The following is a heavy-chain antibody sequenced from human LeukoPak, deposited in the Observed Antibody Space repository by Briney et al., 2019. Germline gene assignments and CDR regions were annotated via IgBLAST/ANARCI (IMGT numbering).Heavy chain of an antibody. Sequence: PSETLSLTCTVSGGFVTSYYLSWFRQPPGKALEWIAYIYYSGSTNYNPSFKSRVIILVDATKKQFSLQLITVPPADTAVYYCSRLSGSGSSIDCCGQGALVTVSS. D-gene: IGHD1-26*01. J-gene: IGHJ4*02. CDR2: IYYSGST. CDR1: GGFVTSYY. V-gene: IGHV4-59*08. CDR3: SRLSGSGSSIDC.